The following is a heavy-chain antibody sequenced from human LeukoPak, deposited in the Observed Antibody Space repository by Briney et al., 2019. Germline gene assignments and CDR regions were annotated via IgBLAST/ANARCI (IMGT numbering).Heavy chain of an antibody. V-gene: IGHV1-8*01. CDR2: MNPNSGNT. CDR3: ARGGRGRYYYGMDV. J-gene: IGHJ6*02. CDR1: GYTFTNYD. Sequence: ASVKVSCKASGYTFTNYDINWVRQATGQGLEWMGWMNPNSGNTGYAQKFQGRVTMTRNTSISTAYMELSSLRSEDTAVYYCARGGRGRYYYGMDVWGQGTMVTVSS.